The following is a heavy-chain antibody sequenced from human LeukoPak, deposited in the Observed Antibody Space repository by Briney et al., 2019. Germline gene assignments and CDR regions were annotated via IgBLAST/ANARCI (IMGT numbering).Heavy chain of an antibody. CDR3: ARDRRAAPIRLFDY. CDR1: GGTFSRYA. Sequence: ASVKVSCKAFGGTFSRYAISWVRQAPGQGLEWMGEIIPIFGTANYAQKFQGRVTITADESTSTAYMELSSLSSEDTAVYYCARDRRAAPIRLFDYWGQGTLVTVSS. CDR2: IIPIFGTA. D-gene: IGHD6-13*01. V-gene: IGHV1-69*13. J-gene: IGHJ4*02.